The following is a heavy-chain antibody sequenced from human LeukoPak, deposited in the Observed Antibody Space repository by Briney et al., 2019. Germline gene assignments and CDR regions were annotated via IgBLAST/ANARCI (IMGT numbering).Heavy chain of an antibody. D-gene: IGHD6-13*01. CDR3: ARVGIIAAAGTSDY. J-gene: IGHJ4*02. V-gene: IGHV3-11*01. Sequence: GGSLRLSCAASGFTFSDYYMSWIRQAPGKGLEWVSYIGSSGSTTHYADAVKGRFTVSRDTAKNSLYLQMNSLRAEDTAVYYCARVGIIAAAGTSDYWGQGTLVTVSS. CDR2: IGSSGSTT. CDR1: GFTFSDYY.